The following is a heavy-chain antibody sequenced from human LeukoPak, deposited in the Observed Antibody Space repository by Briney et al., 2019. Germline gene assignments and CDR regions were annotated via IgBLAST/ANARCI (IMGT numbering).Heavy chain of an antibody. D-gene: IGHD3-3*01. CDR1: GFTFSSYA. Sequence: GGSLRLSCAASGFTFSSYAMSWVRQAPGKGLEWVSAISGSGGSTYSADSVKGRFTISRDNSKNTLHLQMNSLRAEDTAVYYCAKAINYDFWSGYFDYWGQGTLVTVSS. V-gene: IGHV3-23*01. CDR3: AKAINYDFWSGYFDY. CDR2: ISGSGGST. J-gene: IGHJ4*02.